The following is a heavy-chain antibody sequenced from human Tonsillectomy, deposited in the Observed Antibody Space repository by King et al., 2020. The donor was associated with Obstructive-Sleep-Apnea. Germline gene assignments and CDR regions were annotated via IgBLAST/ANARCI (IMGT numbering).Heavy chain of an antibody. J-gene: IGHJ3*02. CDR1: GYSFTSYW. D-gene: IGHD2-15*01. Sequence: VQLVESGAEVKKPGESLKISCKGSGYSFTSYWIGWVRQMPGKGLEWMGIIYPGDSDTRYSPSFQGQVTISADKSISTAYRQWSSRKASDTAMYYCARFRYCSGGSCYNDAFDIWGQGTMVTVSS. CDR3: ARFRYCSGGSCYNDAFDI. CDR2: IYPGDSDT. V-gene: IGHV5-51*01.